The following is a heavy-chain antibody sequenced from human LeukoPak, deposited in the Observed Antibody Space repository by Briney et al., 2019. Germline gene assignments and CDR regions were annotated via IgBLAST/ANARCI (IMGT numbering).Heavy chain of an antibody. CDR2: IIPIFGIA. CDR1: GGTFSSYA. J-gene: IGHJ5*02. V-gene: IGHV1-69*04. Sequence: ASVKVSCKASGGTFSSYAICWVRQAPGQGLEWMGRIIPIFGIANYAQKFQGRVTITADKSTSTAYMELSSLRSEDTAVYYCARGVRPTHCSSTSCHAPNWFDPWGQGTLVTVSS. D-gene: IGHD2-2*01. CDR3: ARGVRPTHCSSTSCHAPNWFDP.